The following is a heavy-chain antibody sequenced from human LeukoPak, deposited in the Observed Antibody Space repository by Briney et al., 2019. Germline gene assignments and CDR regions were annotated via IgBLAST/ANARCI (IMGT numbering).Heavy chain of an antibody. V-gene: IGHV1-46*01. CDR1: GYTFTSYY. Sequence: ASVKVSCKASGYTFTSYYMHWVRQAPGQGLEWVGIINPSGGSTSYAQKFQGRVTMTRDTSTSTVYMELSSLRSEDTAVYYCARGGGFLEWLRYNWFDPWGQGTLVTVSS. CDR3: ARGGGFLEWLRYNWFDP. D-gene: IGHD3-3*01. CDR2: INPSGGST. J-gene: IGHJ5*02.